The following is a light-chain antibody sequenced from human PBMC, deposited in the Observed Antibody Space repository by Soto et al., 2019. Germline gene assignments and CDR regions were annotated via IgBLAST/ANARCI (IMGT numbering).Light chain of an antibody. CDR2: DTS. V-gene: IGLV7-46*01. CDR3: LLCYSDTRV. Sequence: QTVVTQEPSLTVSPGGTVTLTCGSSTGAVTSGHYPYWFQQKPGQAPRTLIYDTSNKHSWTPARFSGSLLGGKAALTLSGAQPEDEADYSCLLCYSDTRVFGGGTKLTVL. CDR1: TGAVTSGHY. J-gene: IGLJ3*02.